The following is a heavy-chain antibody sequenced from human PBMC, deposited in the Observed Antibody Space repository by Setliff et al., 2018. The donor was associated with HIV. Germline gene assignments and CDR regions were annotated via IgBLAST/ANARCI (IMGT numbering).Heavy chain of an antibody. Sequence: SETLSLTCALSGDSVTSSSWWSWVRQPPGKGLEWIGEIYHSGTTKYNPSLESRVIISIDKSKKHFSLRLSAVTAADTAVYYCAASVADYGKGGGMGYWGQGTLVTVSS. CDR1: GDSVTSSSW. CDR3: AASVADYGKGGGMGY. D-gene: IGHD3-10*01. J-gene: IGHJ4*02. V-gene: IGHV4-4*02. CDR2: IYHSGTT.